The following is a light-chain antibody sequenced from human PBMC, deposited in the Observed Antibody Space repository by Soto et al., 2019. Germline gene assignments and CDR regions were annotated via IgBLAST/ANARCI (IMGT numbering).Light chain of an antibody. Sequence: EIVLTQSPATLSLSPGERATLSCRASQSVSTFLAWYQHKPGQAPRLLIYDASNRATGIPDRFRGSGSGTDFTLTISSLEPEDCALYYCQQGTDWPPGTFGQGTKVEIK. CDR1: QSVSTF. J-gene: IGKJ1*01. V-gene: IGKV3-11*01. CDR3: QQGTDWPPGT. CDR2: DAS.